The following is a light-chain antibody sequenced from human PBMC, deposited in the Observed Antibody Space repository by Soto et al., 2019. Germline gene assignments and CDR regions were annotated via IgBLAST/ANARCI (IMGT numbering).Light chain of an antibody. CDR1: SSNIGRNT. CDR2: RNN. J-gene: IGLJ2*01. CDR3: AAWDYGLIGSVV. V-gene: IGLV1-44*01. Sequence: QSVLTQPPSASGTPGQRVTISCSGSSSNIGRNTVNWYQQLPGTAPQLLIYRNNQRPSGVPDRFSGSKSDTAASLTISGLQSDDEADYYCAAWDYGLIGSVVFGGGTKLTVL.